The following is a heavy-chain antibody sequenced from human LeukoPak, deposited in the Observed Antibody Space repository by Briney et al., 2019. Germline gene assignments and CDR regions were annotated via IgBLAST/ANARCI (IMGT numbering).Heavy chain of an antibody. J-gene: IGHJ6*03. Sequence: SETLSFTCTVSGGSISSYYWSWIRQPPGKGLEWIGYIYYSGSTNYNPSLKSRVTISVDTSKNQFSLKLNSVTAADTAVYYCARGSTVRDMDVWGKGTTVTVSS. CDR2: IYYSGST. D-gene: IGHD4-11*01. CDR3: ARGSTVRDMDV. CDR1: GGSISSYY. V-gene: IGHV4-59*01.